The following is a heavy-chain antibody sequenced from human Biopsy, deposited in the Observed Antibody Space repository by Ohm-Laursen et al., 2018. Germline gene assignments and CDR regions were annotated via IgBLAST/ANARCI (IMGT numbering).Heavy chain of an antibody. V-gene: IGHV4-4*07. CDR1: GDSINNYY. Sequence: SETLSLTCLASGDSINNYYWSWIRQPAGKGLEWVGRIYTSGSPNYNLSLESRVTMSVDTSKNQFSLNLRSVTAADTAVYYCARGTGRYYVYGAFDIWGQGTVVTVSS. D-gene: IGHD1-26*01. J-gene: IGHJ3*02. CDR2: IYTSGSP. CDR3: ARGTGRYYVYGAFDI.